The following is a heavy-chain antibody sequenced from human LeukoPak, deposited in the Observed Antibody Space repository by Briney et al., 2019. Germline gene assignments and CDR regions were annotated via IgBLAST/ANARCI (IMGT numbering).Heavy chain of an antibody. Sequence: SETLSLTCTVSGGSIRSYYWNWIRQPPGKGLEWIGDIYYSGSTTYNPSLKSRVTISIDTSKNQFSLKFFSVTAADTAVYYCARDPVPRRVGSGGRFDPWGQGILVTVSS. V-gene: IGHV4-59*12. CDR1: GGSIRSYY. CDR3: ARDPVPRRVGSGGRFDP. CDR2: IYYSGST. J-gene: IGHJ5*02. D-gene: IGHD3-10*01.